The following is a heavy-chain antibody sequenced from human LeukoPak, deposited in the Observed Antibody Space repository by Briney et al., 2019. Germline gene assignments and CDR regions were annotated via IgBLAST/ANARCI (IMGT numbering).Heavy chain of an antibody. CDR1: GFTVSASH. CDR3: AKHVSGSYYPFDY. CDR2: IYSNGNI. V-gene: IGHV3-53*01. J-gene: IGHJ4*02. Sequence: PGGSLRLSCAASGFTVSASHMSWIRQAPGKGLEWVSLIYSNGNIHYADSVKGRFTISRDNSKNTLYLQMNSLRAEDTAVYYCAKHVSGSYYPFDYWGQGTLVTVSS. D-gene: IGHD1-26*01.